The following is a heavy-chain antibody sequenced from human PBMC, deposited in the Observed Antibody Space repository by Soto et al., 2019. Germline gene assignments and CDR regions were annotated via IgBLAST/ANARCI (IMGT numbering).Heavy chain of an antibody. CDR3: ARGLVTTRRGMFDY. CDR2: IFPGDSDT. CDR1: GYSFTSYW. J-gene: IGHJ4*02. D-gene: IGHD3-22*01. V-gene: IGHV5-51*01. Sequence: GESLKISCKGSGYSFTSYWIGWVRQRPGEGLEWMGIIFPGDSDTRYSPSFQGQVTISADRSISTAFLHWSSLKASDSGMYYCARGLVTTRRGMFDYWGRGTLVTVSS.